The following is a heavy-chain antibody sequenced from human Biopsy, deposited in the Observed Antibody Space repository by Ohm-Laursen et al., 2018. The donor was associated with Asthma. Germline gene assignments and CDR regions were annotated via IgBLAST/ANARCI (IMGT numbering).Heavy chain of an antibody. V-gene: IGHV1-69*13. CDR2: IIPIFGTA. D-gene: IGHD7-27*01. Sequence: ASVKVSCKASGGTFSSYAISWVRQAPGQGLEWMGGIIPIFGTANYAQKFQGRVTITADESTSTAYMELSSLRSEDTAVYYCARSSHINWGGYFDYWGQGTPVTVSS. CDR3: ARSSHINWGGYFDY. J-gene: IGHJ4*02. CDR1: GGTFSSYA.